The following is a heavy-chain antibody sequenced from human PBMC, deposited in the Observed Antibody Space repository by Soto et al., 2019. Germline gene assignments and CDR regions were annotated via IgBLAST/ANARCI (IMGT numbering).Heavy chain of an antibody. CDR2: IIPIFGTA. Sequence: QVQLVQSGADVKKPGSSVKVSCKASGGTFSSYAISWVRQATGQVLEWMGGIIPIFGTANYAQKFQGRVTITAHESTSTAYMELSSLRSEDTAVYYCESQYGGASTLDWCGQGTLGTVSS. J-gene: IGHJ4*02. CDR1: GGTFSSYA. D-gene: IGHD2-2*01. V-gene: IGHV1-69*01. CDR3: ESQYGGASTLDW.